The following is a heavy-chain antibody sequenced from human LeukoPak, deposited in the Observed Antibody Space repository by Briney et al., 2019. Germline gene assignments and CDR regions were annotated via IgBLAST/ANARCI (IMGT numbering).Heavy chain of an antibody. CDR2: ISYDGSNK. CDR1: GFTFGSHA. Sequence: LAGRSLRLSCAASGFTFGSHAMHWVRQAPGKGLEWVAVISYDGSNKYYADSVKGRFTISRDNSKNTLYLQMNSLRAEDTAVYYCASASYDFWSDHLWGYWGQGTLVTVSS. V-gene: IGHV3-30-3*01. D-gene: IGHD3-3*01. CDR3: ASASYDFWSDHLWGY. J-gene: IGHJ4*02.